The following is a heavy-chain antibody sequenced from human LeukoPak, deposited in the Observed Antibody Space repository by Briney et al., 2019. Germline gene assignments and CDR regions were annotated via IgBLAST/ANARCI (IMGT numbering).Heavy chain of an antibody. CDR3: ARDLGDSSGYYIDY. D-gene: IGHD3-22*01. Sequence: ASVKVSCKASGYTFTGYYMHWVRQAPGQGLEWMGWINPNSGGTNYAQKFQGRVTMTRDTSISTAYMELSRLRSDDTAVYYCARDLGDSSGYYIDYWGQGTLVTVSS. J-gene: IGHJ4*02. CDR1: GYTFTGYY. V-gene: IGHV1-2*02. CDR2: INPNSGGT.